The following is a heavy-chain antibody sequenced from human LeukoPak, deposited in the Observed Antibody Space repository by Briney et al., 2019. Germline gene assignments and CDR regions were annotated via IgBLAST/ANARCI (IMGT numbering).Heavy chain of an antibody. Sequence: EGSLRLSCAASGFTFSSYAMSWVRQAPGKGLEWVSVVSGSGGGTSYADSVQGRFTISRDNSKNTLYLQMNSLRDEDTAVYYCAKGRYTYTDWGQGTLVTVSS. CDR2: VSGSGGGT. D-gene: IGHD5-18*01. CDR1: GFTFSSYA. V-gene: IGHV3-23*01. CDR3: AKGRYTYTD. J-gene: IGHJ4*02.